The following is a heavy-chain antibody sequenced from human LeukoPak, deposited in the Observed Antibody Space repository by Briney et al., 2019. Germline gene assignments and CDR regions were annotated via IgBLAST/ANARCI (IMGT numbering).Heavy chain of an antibody. Sequence: PSETLSLTCSVSGVSISSYYWSWIRQPPGKGLEWIGYIYYSGSTNYNPSLKSRVTISLDTSKNQISLKLSSVTAADTAVYYCARHTTVVPPHYFDYWGQGTLVTVSS. CDR2: IYYSGST. CDR1: GVSISSYY. J-gene: IGHJ4*02. V-gene: IGHV4-59*08. CDR3: ARHTTVVPPHYFDY. D-gene: IGHD4-23*01.